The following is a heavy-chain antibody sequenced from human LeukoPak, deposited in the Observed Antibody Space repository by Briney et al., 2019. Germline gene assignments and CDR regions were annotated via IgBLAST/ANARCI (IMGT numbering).Heavy chain of an antibody. CDR3: ARVDTAMVTATFDP. Sequence: SQTLSLTCALSGGSVSSNSAAWNWIRQSPSRGLEWLGRTYYRSKWYNDYAVSVKSRITINPDTSKNQFSLQLNSVTPEDTAVYYCARVDTAMVTATFDPWGQGTLVTVSS. CDR2: TYYRSKWYN. D-gene: IGHD5-18*01. V-gene: IGHV6-1*01. J-gene: IGHJ5*02. CDR1: GGSVSSNSAA.